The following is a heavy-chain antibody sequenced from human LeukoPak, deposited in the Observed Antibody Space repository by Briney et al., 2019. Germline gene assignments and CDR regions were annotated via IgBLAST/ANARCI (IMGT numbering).Heavy chain of an antibody. CDR2: INHSGST. Sequence: PSETLSLTCAVYGVSFSGYYWSWIRQPPGKGLEWIGEINHSGSTNYNPSLKSRVTISVDTSKNQFSLKLSSVTAADTAVYYCARGVGATFGNWGQGTLVTVSS. CDR1: GVSFSGYY. CDR3: ARGVGATFGN. D-gene: IGHD1-26*01. V-gene: IGHV4-34*01. J-gene: IGHJ4*02.